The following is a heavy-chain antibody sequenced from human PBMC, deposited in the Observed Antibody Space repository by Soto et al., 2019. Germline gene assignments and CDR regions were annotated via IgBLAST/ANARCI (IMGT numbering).Heavy chain of an antibody. CDR2: IYHSGST. J-gene: IGHJ6*02. V-gene: IGHV4-4*02. Sequence: QVQLQESGPGLVKPSGTLSLTCAVSGGSISSSNWWSCVRQPPGKGLEWIGEIYHSGSTNYNPSLKSRVTISVDKSKNQFSLKLSSVTAEDTAVYYCAKVSGSYYYGMDVWGQGTTVTVSS. CDR3: AKVSGSYYYGMDV. CDR1: GGSISSSNW. D-gene: IGHD1-26*01.